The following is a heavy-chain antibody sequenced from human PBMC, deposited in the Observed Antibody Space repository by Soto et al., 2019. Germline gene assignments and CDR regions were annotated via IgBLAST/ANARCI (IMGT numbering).Heavy chain of an antibody. CDR2: IWYDGSNK. Sequence: GGSLRLSCAASGFTFSSYGMHWVRQAPGKGLEWVAVIWYDGSNKYYADSVKGRFTISRDNSKNTLYLQMNSLRAEDTAVYYCARENPYYDILTGYYPLYYYYGMDVWGQGTTVTVSS. J-gene: IGHJ6*02. D-gene: IGHD3-9*01. CDR3: ARENPYYDILTGYYPLYYYYGMDV. CDR1: GFTFSSYG. V-gene: IGHV3-33*01.